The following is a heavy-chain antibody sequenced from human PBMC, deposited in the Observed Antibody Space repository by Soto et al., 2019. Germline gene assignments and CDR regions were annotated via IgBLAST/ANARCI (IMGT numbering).Heavy chain of an antibody. CDR3: ARGFRWLRLAYYYYYGMDV. D-gene: IGHD5-12*01. V-gene: IGHV4-34*01. CDR1: GGSFSGYY. Sequence: SETLSLTCAVYGGSFSGYYWSWIRQPPGKGLEWIGEINHSGSTNYNPSLKSRVTISVDTSKNQFSLKLSSVTAADTAVYYCARGFRWLRLAYYYYYGMDVWGQGTTVTVSS. CDR2: INHSGST. J-gene: IGHJ6*02.